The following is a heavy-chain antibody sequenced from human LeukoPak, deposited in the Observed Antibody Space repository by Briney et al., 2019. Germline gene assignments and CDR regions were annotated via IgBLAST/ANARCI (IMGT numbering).Heavy chain of an antibody. CDR3: ARILGPQSSTYYDFWSGYYFDY. CDR2: IYHSGST. J-gene: IGHJ4*02. Sequence: SETLSLTCAVSGYSISSSYYWGWIRQPPGKGLEWIGSIYHSGSTYYNPSLKSRVTISVDTSKNQFSLKLSSVTAADTAVYYCARILGPQSSTYYDFWSGYYFDYWGQGTLVTVSS. CDR1: GYSISSSYY. D-gene: IGHD3-3*01. V-gene: IGHV4-38-2*01.